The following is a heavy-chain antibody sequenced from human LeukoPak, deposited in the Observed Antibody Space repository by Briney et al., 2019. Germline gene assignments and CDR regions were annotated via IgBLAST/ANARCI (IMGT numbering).Heavy chain of an antibody. J-gene: IGHJ2*01. V-gene: IGHV1-8*01. CDR3: ARGGGSGWYPVWYFDL. CDR1: GYTFTSYD. D-gene: IGHD6-19*01. Sequence: ASVKVSCKASGYTFTSYDINWVRQATGQGLEWMGWMNPNSGNTGYAQKFQGRVTMTRNTSISTAYMELSSLRSEDTAVYYCARGGGSGWYPVWYFDLWGRGTLVTVSS. CDR2: MNPNSGNT.